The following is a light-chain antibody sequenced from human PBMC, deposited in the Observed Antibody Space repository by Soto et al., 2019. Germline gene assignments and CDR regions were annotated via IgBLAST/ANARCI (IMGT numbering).Light chain of an antibody. CDR2: AAS. CDR1: QSISSW. CDR3: QQTYGPPIT. Sequence: DIQMTQSPSSVSASVGDRVTITCRASQSISSWLAWYQQKPGKAPKLLIYAASTLESGVPSRFSGSGSGTDFTLTITSLQFEDFATYYCQQTYGPPITFGQGTRLEI. J-gene: IGKJ5*01. V-gene: IGKV1-12*01.